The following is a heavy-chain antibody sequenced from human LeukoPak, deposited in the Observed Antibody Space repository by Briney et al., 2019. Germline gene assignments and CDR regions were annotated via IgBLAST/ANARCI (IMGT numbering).Heavy chain of an antibody. CDR2: IYYSGST. J-gene: IGHJ4*02. V-gene: IGHV4-61*01. CDR3: ASGHCSSTSCSYFDY. CDR1: GGSISSGSYY. D-gene: IGHD2-2*03. Sequence: PSETLSLTCTVSGGSISSGSYYWSWIRQPPGKGLEWIGYIYYSGSTNYNPSLKSRVTISVDTSKNQFSLKLSSVTAADTAVYYCASGHCSSTSCSYFDYWGQGTLVTVSS.